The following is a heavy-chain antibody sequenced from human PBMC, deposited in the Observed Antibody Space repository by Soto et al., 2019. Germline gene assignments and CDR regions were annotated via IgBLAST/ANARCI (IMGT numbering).Heavy chain of an antibody. CDR1: GYSFTTYW. J-gene: IGHJ5*02. D-gene: IGHD6-6*01. V-gene: IGHV5-51*01. CDR3: ARHTRFSSSSDWLDP. Sequence: KISCKASGYSFTTYWIAWLRQMPGKGLEWMGIVYPGDSDTRYSPSFQGQVTISADNSITTAYLQWSSLKASDTAMYYCARHTRFSSSSDWLDPWGQGTLVTVSS. CDR2: VYPGDSDT.